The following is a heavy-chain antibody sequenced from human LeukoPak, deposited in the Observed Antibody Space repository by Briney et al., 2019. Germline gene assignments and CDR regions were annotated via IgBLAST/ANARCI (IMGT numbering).Heavy chain of an antibody. D-gene: IGHD3-22*01. CDR2: ISSSSSYI. V-gene: IGHV3-21*01. J-gene: IGHJ4*02. Sequence: PGGSLRLSCAASGFTFSSYSMNWVRQAPGKGLEWVSSISSSSSYIYYADSVKGRFTISRDNAKNSLYLQMNSLRAEDRAVYYCARVLSSSGYYAVDYWGQGTLVTVSS. CDR3: ARVLSSSGYYAVDY. CDR1: GFTFSSYS.